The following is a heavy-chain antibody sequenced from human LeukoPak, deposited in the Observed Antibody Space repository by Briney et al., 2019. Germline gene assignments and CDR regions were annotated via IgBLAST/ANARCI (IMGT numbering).Heavy chain of an antibody. V-gene: IGHV4-61*02. CDR3: ARAVDTAMAHWYFDL. CDR1: GGSISSGSYY. Sequence: SETLSLTCTVSGGSISSGSYYWSWIRQPAGKGLEWIGRIYTSGSTNYNPSLKSRVTISVDTSKNQFSLKLSSVTAADTAVYCCARAVDTAMAHWYFDLWGRGTLVTVSS. J-gene: IGHJ2*01. D-gene: IGHD5-18*01. CDR2: IYTSGST.